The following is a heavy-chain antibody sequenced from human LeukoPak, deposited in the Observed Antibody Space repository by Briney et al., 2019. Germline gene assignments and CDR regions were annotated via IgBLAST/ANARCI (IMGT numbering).Heavy chain of an antibody. CDR1: GYTLTDYY. J-gene: IGHJ3*02. Sequence: PSVKVSCKASGYTLTDYYIHWVRQAPGQGLEWMGWITPSSGGTIYAQKFQGRVTMTRDMSISTAYMKLSRLRSDDTAVYYCAKVASTTRRHDAFDIWGQGTLVTVSS. CDR2: ITPSSGGT. CDR3: AKVASTTRRHDAFDI. V-gene: IGHV1-2*02. D-gene: IGHD1-1*01.